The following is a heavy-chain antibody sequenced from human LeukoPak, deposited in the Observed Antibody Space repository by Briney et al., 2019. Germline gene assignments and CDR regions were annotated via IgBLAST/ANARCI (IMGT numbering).Heavy chain of an antibody. D-gene: IGHD5-12*01. V-gene: IGHV5-51*01. Sequence: GESLKISCKGSGYDFTNYWIGWVRQMPGKGLEWMGIFYPGDSDMRYNPSFQGQVTISADKSISTAYLQWTSLKASDTAMYYCASSRHNSGRNYYFDYWGQGTLVTVSS. J-gene: IGHJ4*02. CDR2: FYPGDSDM. CDR1: GYDFTNYW. CDR3: ASSRHNSGRNYYFDY.